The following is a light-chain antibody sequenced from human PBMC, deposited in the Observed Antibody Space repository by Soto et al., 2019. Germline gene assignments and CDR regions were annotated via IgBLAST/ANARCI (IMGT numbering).Light chain of an antibody. Sequence: QSALTQPRSVSGSPGQSVTISCTGTSSDVGAYNYVSWYQQHPGKAPQVVIYDVTKRPSGVPDRFSGSKSDNTASLTISGLQAEDEADYYCCSYAGSDTLLFGGGTQLT. CDR1: SSDVGAYNY. V-gene: IGLV2-11*01. J-gene: IGLJ2*01. CDR2: DVT. CDR3: CSYAGSDTLL.